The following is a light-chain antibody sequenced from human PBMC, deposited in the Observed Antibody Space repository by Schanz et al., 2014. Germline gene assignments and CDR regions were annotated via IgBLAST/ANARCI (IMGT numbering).Light chain of an antibody. CDR1: SIGSKS. J-gene: IGLJ2*01. CDR2: DDG. Sequence: SSELTQPPSVSVAPGKTARITCGGNSIGSKSVHWYQQKPGQAPVLVVYDDGDRSSGIPERFSGSNSGNTATLTISGVEAGDEADYYCQVWDSSSDHDVVFGGGTKLTVL. V-gene: IGLV3-21*03. CDR3: QVWDSSSDHDVV.